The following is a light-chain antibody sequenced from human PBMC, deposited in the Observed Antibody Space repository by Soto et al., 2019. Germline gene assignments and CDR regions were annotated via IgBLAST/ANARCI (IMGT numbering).Light chain of an antibody. Sequence: VSQSISNCLAWYQRKXGTARKVLIYRASXLKSGVPERFRGSGSGTKFTLTIASLQTADFATYYCQQYETCSGTSGPRTK. CDR3: QQYETCSGT. V-gene: IGKV1-5*01. CDR1: QSISNC. CDR2: RAS. J-gene: IGKJ1*01.